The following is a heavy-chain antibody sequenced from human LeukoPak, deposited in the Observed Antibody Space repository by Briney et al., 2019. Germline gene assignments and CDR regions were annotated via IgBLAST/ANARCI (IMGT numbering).Heavy chain of an antibody. Sequence: TGGSLRLSCAASGFTFSTYWMHWVRQAPGKGLVWVSRINRDASSIAYADSVQGRFTISRDNAKNTLYLQMNNLRAEDTAVYYCARRAMVRGAYYYMDVWGKGTTVTVSS. D-gene: IGHD3-10*01. J-gene: IGHJ6*03. V-gene: IGHV3-74*01. CDR2: INRDASSI. CDR1: GFTFSTYW. CDR3: ARRAMVRGAYYYMDV.